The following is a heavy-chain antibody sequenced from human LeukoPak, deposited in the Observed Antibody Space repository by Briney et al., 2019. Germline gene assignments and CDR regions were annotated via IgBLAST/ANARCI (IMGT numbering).Heavy chain of an antibody. J-gene: IGHJ4*02. CDR1: GGSISSYY. CDR2: IYYSGST. V-gene: IGHV4-59*01. CDR3: ARLRYGSGTDY. Sequence: PSETLSLTCTASGGSISSYYWSWIRQPPGKGLEWIGYIYYSGSTNYNPSLKSRVTISVDTSKNQFSLKLSSVTAADTAVYYCARLRYGSGTDYWGQGTLVTVSS. D-gene: IGHD3-10*01.